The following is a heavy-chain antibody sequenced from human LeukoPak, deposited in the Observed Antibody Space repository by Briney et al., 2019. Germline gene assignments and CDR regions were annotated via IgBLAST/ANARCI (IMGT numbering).Heavy chain of an antibody. J-gene: IGHJ4*02. V-gene: IGHV4-31*03. Sequence: SQTLSLTCTVSGGSISSGGYYWSWIRQHPGKGLEWIGYIYYSGSTYYNPSLKSRVTISVDTSKNQFSLKLSSVTAADTAVYYCAREGSSSPAFDYWGQGTLVTVSS. CDR2: IYYSGST. CDR3: AREGSSSPAFDY. CDR1: GGSISSGGYY. D-gene: IGHD6-6*01.